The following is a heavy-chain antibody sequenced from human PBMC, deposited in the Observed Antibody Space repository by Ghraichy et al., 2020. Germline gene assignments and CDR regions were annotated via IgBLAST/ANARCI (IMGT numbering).Heavy chain of an antibody. V-gene: IGHV3-23*01. CDR1: GFTFSSYA. D-gene: IGHD4-23*01. Sequence: GGSLRLSCAASGFTFSSYAMNWVRQATGKGLEWVSSISGSGGRAYYADSVKGRFTISRDNSKNTLYLQMNSLRAEDTAIYYCAKDPYGGNSELFYFEYWGQGTLVAVSS. CDR3: AKDPYGGNSELFYFEY. J-gene: IGHJ4*02. CDR2: ISGSGGRA.